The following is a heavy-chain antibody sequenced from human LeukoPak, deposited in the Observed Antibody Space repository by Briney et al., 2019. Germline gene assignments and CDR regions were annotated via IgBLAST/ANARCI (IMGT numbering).Heavy chain of an antibody. CDR1: GFPLSSDG. V-gene: IGHV3-30*02. J-gene: IGHJ3*02. Sequence: GGSETLPCAASGFPLSSDGMEWVRQAPGKGLEWLTVIWYDGSNKYYADPVKGGFTIPRDNSKNTLYLQMNSLRAEDTAVYYCANADVYYDSSGYDVFDIWGQAAIVTVSS. CDR2: IWYDGSNK. D-gene: IGHD3-22*01. CDR3: ANADVYYDSSGYDVFDI.